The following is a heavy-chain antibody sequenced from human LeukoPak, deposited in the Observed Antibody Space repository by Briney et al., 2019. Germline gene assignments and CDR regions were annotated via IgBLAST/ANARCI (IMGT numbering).Heavy chain of an antibody. V-gene: IGHV7-4-1*02. D-gene: IGHD3-9*01. Sequence: ASVKVSCKASGYTFTSYAMNWVRQAPGQGLEWMGWNNTNTGNPTYAQGFTGRFVFSLDTSVSTAYLQISSLKAEDTAVYYCARMGARYDILTGYFFRYWGQGTLVTVSS. CDR3: ARMGARYDILTGYFFRY. CDR1: GYTFTSYA. CDR2: NNTNTGNP. J-gene: IGHJ4*02.